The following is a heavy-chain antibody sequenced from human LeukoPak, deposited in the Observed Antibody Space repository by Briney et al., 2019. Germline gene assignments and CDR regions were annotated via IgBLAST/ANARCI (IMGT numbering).Heavy chain of an antibody. J-gene: IGHJ4*02. CDR1: GGSISSSSYY. V-gene: IGHV4-39*07. CDR3: AGGPVGFNWNTEGSF. CDR2: IYYSGST. D-gene: IGHD1/OR15-1a*01. Sequence: SETLSLTCTVSGGSISSSSYYWGWIRQPPGKGLEWIGSIYYSGSTYYNPSLKSRVTISVDTSKNQFSLKLSSVTAADTAVYYCAGGPVGFNWNTEGSFWGQGTLVTVSS.